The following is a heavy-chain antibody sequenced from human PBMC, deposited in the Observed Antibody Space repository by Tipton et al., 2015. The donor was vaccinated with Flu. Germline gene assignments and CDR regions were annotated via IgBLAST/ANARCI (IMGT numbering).Heavy chain of an antibody. CDR1: GFSFQNYG. CDR2: ISWNSGNS. V-gene: IGHV3-9*01. Sequence: RSLRLSCAASGFSFQNYGMHWVRQVPGKGPEWVAGISWNSGNSGFADSVKGRFTISRDNSKRVLYLEMNSLRVDDTALYYCVKDSEFGADLFDIWGQGTLVIVSA. CDR3: VKDSEFGADLFDI. D-gene: IGHD3-16*01. J-gene: IGHJ4*02.